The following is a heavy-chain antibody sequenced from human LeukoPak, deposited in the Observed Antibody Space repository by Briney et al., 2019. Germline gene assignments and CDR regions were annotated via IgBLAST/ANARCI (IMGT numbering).Heavy chain of an antibody. CDR3: ARAPYYDFWSGYYRRSSWFDP. Sequence: PSETLSLTCAVYGGSFSGYYWSWIRQPPGKGLEWIGEINHSGSTNYNPCLKSRVTISVDTSKNQFSLKLSSVTAADTAVYYCARAPYYDFWSGYYRRSSWFDPWGQGTLVTVSS. CDR1: GGSFSGYY. V-gene: IGHV4-34*01. CDR2: INHSGST. D-gene: IGHD3-3*01. J-gene: IGHJ5*02.